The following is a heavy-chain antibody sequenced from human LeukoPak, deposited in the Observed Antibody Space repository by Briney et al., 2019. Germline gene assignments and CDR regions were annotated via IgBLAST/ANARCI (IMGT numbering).Heavy chain of an antibody. CDR1: GGSISSYY. CDR2: IYYSGTT. Sequence: PSETLSLTCTVSGGSISSYYWSWIRHHPEKGLEWIGYIYYSGTTYYNPSLTSRITMSLDTSKDQFSLDLTSVTAADTALYFCATGSESVFDYWGQGTLVTVSS. J-gene: IGHJ4*02. V-gene: IGHV4-59*06. CDR3: ATGSESVFDY. D-gene: IGHD1-1*01.